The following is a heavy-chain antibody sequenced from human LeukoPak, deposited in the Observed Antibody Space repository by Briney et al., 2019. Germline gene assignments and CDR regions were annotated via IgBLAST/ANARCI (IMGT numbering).Heavy chain of an antibody. J-gene: IGHJ6*03. CDR1: GYSISSGYY. Sequence: PSETLSLTCAVSGYSISSGYYWGFFRQPPEKVPEWIECIYHSGTTYYNPSLKSRVTISVDTSKNQFSLMISSVTAADTAVYYCARQGGSNSPYYYYYMDVWGKGTTVTVSS. CDR2: IYHSGTT. V-gene: IGHV4-38-2*01. D-gene: IGHD6-13*01. CDR3: ARQGGSNSPYYYYYMDV.